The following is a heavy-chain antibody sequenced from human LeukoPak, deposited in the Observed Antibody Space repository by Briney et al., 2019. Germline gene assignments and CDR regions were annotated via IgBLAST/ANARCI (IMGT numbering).Heavy chain of an antibody. CDR3: ARITMVRGVSDY. J-gene: IGHJ4*02. D-gene: IGHD3-10*01. CDR2: ISGSGGST. CDR1: GFTFSSYA. V-gene: IGHV3-23*01. Sequence: PGGSLRLSCAASGFTFSSYAMSWVRQAPGKGLERVSAISGSGGSTYYADSVKGRFTISRDNSKNTLYLQMNSLRAEDTAVYYCARITMVRGVSDYWGQGTLVTVSS.